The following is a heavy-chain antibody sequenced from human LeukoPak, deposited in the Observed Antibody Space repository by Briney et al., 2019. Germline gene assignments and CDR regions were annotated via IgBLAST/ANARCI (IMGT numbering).Heavy chain of an antibody. CDR2: ITGREGNT. V-gene: IGHV3-23*01. J-gene: IGHJ3*01. Sequence: GGSLRLSCVASGFSFRKYSMSWVRQAPGQGLEWVSSITGREGNTYAADSVKGRFTISRDSSEDTLDLQMDSLRAEDTAIYYCVNGLNYLDRWAAFDVWGRGTMVIVSS. CDR1: GFSFRKYS. D-gene: IGHD2-2*03. CDR3: VNGLNYLDRWAAFDV.